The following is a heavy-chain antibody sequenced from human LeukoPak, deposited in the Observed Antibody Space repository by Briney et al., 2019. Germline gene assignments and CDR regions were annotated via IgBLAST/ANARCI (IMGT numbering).Heavy chain of an antibody. CDR3: ARSTPNDDY. CDR2: IYYSGST. Sequence: PSETLSLTCTVSGGSISSYYRSWIRQPPGKGLEWIGYIYYSGSTNYNPSLKSRVTISVDTSKNQFSLKLSSVTAADTAVYYCARSTPNDDYWGQGTLVTVSS. D-gene: IGHD1-1*01. V-gene: IGHV4-59*01. CDR1: GGSISSYY. J-gene: IGHJ4*02.